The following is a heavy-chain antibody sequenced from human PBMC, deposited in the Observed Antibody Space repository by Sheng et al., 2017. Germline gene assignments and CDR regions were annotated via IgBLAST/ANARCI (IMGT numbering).Heavy chain of an antibody. J-gene: IGHJ4*02. D-gene: IGHD6-13*01. CDR1: GGSFSGYY. V-gene: IGHV4-34*01. CDR3: ASWERGAAAGTYYFDY. Sequence: QVQLQQWGAGLLKPSETLSLTCAVYGGSFSGYYWSWIRQPPGKGLEWIGEINHSGSTNYNPSLKSRVTISVDTSKNQFSLKLSSVTAADTAVYYCASWERGAAAGTYYFDYWGQGTLVTISS. CDR2: INHSGST.